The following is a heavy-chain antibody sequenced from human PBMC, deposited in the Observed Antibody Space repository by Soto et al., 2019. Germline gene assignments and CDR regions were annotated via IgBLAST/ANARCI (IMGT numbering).Heavy chain of an antibody. V-gene: IGHV1-46*03. CDR3: ARDIRRRTTVTKEVGDEYYMDV. Sequence: ASVKVSCKASGYTFTSYYMHWVRQAPGQGLEWMGIINPSGGSTSYAQKFQGRVTMTRDTSTSTVYMELSSLRSEDTAVYYCARDIRRRTTVTKEVGDEYYMDVWGKGTTVTVSS. CDR2: INPSGGST. D-gene: IGHD4-17*01. J-gene: IGHJ6*03. CDR1: GYTFTSYY.